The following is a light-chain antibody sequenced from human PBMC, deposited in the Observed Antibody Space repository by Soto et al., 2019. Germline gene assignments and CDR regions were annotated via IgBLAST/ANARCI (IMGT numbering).Light chain of an antibody. J-gene: IGKJ1*01. CDR2: GVS. Sequence: EIVLTQSPGTLSLSPGERATLSCRASQSVVSSHLAWYQQKPGQAPRLLIYGVSSRATGIPDRFSGSGSGTDFTLSISGLEPEDFAVYYCQQYERAPKTFGQGTKVEIK. CDR1: QSVVSSH. CDR3: QQYERAPKT. V-gene: IGKV3-20*01.